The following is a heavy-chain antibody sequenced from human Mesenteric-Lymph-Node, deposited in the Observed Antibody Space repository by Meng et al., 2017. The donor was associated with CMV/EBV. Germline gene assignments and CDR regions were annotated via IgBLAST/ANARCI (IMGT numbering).Heavy chain of an antibody. D-gene: IGHD4-23*01. V-gene: IGHV4-34*01. CDR1: GGSFSGYY. Sequence: GQLQQWGAVLLKPSETLSLTGAVYGGSFSGYYWSWIRQPPGKGLEWIGEINHSGSTNYNPSLKSRVTISVDTSKNQFSLKLSSVTAADTAVYYCARHQRWLKSEGGFNYWGQGTLVTVSS. J-gene: IGHJ4*02. CDR3: ARHQRWLKSEGGFNY. CDR2: INHSGST.